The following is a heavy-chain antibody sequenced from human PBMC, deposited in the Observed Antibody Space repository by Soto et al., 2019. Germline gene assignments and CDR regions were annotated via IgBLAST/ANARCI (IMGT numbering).Heavy chain of an antibody. D-gene: IGHD4-4*01. CDR1: GYSFTSYW. CDR2: IYPGDSDT. Sequence: GESLKISCKGSGYSFTSYWIGWVRQMPGKGLEWMGIIYPGDSDTRYSPSFQGQVTISADKSINTAYLQWSSLKTSDTAIHYCARNDYNGNSIDYWGHGTLVTVSS. J-gene: IGHJ4*01. CDR3: ARNDYNGNSIDY. V-gene: IGHV5-51*01.